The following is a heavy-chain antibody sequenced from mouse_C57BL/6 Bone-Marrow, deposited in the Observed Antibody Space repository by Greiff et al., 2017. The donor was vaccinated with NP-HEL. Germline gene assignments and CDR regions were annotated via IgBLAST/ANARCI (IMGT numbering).Heavy chain of an antibody. J-gene: IGHJ2*01. V-gene: IGHV1-52*01. Sequence: QVQLQQPGAELVRPGSSVKLSCKASGYTFTSYWMHWVKQRPIQGLEWIGNIDPSDSETHYNQQFKDKATLTVDKSSSTAYMQLSSLTSEDSAVYYCARAPITTVVERFFDYWGQGTTLTVSS. CDR3: ARAPITTVVERFFDY. CDR1: GYTFTSYW. CDR2: IDPSDSET. D-gene: IGHD1-1*01.